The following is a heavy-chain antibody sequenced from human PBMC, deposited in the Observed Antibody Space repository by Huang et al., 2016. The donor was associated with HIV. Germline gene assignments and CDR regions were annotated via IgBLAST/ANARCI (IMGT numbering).Heavy chain of an antibody. V-gene: IGHV3-33*04. Sequence: VQLIESGGGVVQPGKSLRLSCATSGFILSNYGMPWVRQAPGKGVKWVAFIRNDGMKKNYADSVRGRFTVGRDNGNNTLFLQMRSLGVDDTAVYYCARGDYYDSSGYHPGYFDYWGQGILVTVSS. J-gene: IGHJ4*02. CDR2: IRNDGMKK. CDR3: ARGDYYDSSGYHPGYFDY. CDR1: GFILSNYG. D-gene: IGHD3-22*01.